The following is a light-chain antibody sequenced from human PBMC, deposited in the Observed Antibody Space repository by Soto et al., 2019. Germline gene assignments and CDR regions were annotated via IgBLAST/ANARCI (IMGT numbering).Light chain of an antibody. Sequence: EIVWTKSPATLSLSPGEIATLSCRASQSVSSYLAWYQQKPGQAPRLLIYDASNRGTGIPARFSGSGSGTVITITIRSLQPEFFAVYYCQLRSNWPSFGGGTKVEIK. J-gene: IGKJ4*01. CDR3: QLRSNWPS. V-gene: IGKV3-11*01. CDR1: QSVSSY. CDR2: DAS.